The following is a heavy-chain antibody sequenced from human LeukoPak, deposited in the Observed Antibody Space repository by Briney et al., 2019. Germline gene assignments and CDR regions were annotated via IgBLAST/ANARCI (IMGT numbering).Heavy chain of an antibody. CDR1: GGTFSSYA. J-gene: IGHJ3*02. CDR2: IIPILGIA. D-gene: IGHD3-22*01. CDR3: ARHPPDYYDSSGYPHGAFDI. Sequence: SVKVFCTASGGTFSSYAISWVRQAPGQGLEWMGGIIPILGIANYAQKFQGRVTITADKSTSTAYMELSSLRSEDTAVYYCARHPPDYYDSSGYPHGAFDIWGQGTMVTVSS. V-gene: IGHV1-69*04.